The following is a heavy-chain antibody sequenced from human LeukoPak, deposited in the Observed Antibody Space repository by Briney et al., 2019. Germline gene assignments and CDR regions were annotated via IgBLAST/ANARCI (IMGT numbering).Heavy chain of an antibody. CDR1: GFTFSSYA. V-gene: IGHV3-30-3*01. Sequence: PGGSLRLSCAASGFTFSSYAMHWVRQAPGKGLEWVAVISYDGSNKYYADSVKGRFTISRDNSKNTLYLQMDSARADDTALYYCVRDTSGNSWHPLAYWGQGTLVTVSS. CDR2: ISYDGSNK. CDR3: VRDTSGNSWHPLAY. J-gene: IGHJ4*02. D-gene: IGHD6-13*01.